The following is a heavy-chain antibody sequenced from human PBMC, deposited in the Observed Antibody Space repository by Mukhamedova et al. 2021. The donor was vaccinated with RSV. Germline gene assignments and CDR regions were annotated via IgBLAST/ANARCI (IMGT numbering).Heavy chain of an antibody. Sequence: IWIRQPPGKGLEWIGYIYYNGHTNYNASLKSRVTISVDTSKNQFSLKLSSVTAADTAVYYCARSGNCGGDCYAFDIWCQGAMVTV. CDR2: IYYNGHT. CDR3: ARSGNCGGDCYAFDI. V-gene: IGHV4-59*12. J-gene: IGHJ3*02. D-gene: IGHD2-21*02.